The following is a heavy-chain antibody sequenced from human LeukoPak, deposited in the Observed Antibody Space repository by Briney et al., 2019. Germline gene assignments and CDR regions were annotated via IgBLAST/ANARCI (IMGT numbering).Heavy chain of an antibody. CDR1: GFSFSSYG. V-gene: IGHV3-30*18. CDR2: TSYDGSNK. D-gene: IGHD2-15*01. J-gene: IGHJ4*02. Sequence: GGSLRLSCAASGFSFSSYGMHWVRQAPGKGLEWVAVTSYDGSNKYYADSVKGRFTISRDNSKNSLYLQMNSLRAEDTAVYYCAKGPGYCSGGSCYSYAGDYWGQGTLVTVSS. CDR3: AKGPGYCSGGSCYSYAGDY.